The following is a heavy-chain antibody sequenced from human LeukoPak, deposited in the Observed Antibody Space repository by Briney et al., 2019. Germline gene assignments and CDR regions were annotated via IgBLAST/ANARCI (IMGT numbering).Heavy chain of an antibody. CDR1: GASTSSGLYY. CDR2: IYNSGST. Sequence: SETLSLTCTVSGASTSSGLYYWNWFRQPAGKGLEYIGRIYNSGSTNYNPSLKSRVTISVDTSKNQFSLKLSSVTAADTAVYYCARDFGYGDYFFDDWGQGTLVTVSS. CDR3: ARDFGYGDYFFDD. D-gene: IGHD4-17*01. J-gene: IGHJ4*02. V-gene: IGHV4-61*02.